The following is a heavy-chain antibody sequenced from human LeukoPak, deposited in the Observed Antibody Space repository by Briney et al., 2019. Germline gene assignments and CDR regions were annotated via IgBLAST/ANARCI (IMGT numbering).Heavy chain of an antibody. D-gene: IGHD6-6*01. J-gene: IGHJ6*03. V-gene: IGHV3-30-3*01. CDR2: ISYDGSNK. Sequence: PGGSLRLSCAASGFTFSSYAMHWVRQAPGKGLEWVAVISYDGSNKYYADSVKGRFTISRDNSKNTLYLQMNSLRAEDTAVYYCAREDAGSSYYYYYYYYMDVWGKGTTVTVSS. CDR1: GFTFSSYA. CDR3: AREDAGSSYYYYYYYYMDV.